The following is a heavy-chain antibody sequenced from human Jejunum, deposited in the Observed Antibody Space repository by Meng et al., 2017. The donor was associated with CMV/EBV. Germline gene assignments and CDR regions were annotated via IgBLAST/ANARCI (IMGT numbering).Heavy chain of an antibody. V-gene: IGHV3-48*04. CDR2: ITSSSGTI. D-gene: IGHD5-18*01. CDR3: ARDLQLST. CDR1: GFTFSSYS. J-gene: IGHJ5*02. Sequence: LSCAASGFTFSSYSMNWVRQAPGKGLEWVSSITSSSGTIYYADSVKGRFTIFRDNAKNSLHLQMNSLRADDTAVYYRARDLQLSTWGQGTRVTVSS.